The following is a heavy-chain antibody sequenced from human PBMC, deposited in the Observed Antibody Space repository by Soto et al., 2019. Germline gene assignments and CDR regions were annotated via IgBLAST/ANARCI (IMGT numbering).Heavy chain of an antibody. Sequence: GGSPRLSCGAPGVTFKDYGMHWVRQAPGKGLEWVAVISYDGKQTYYADSVKGRFTISKDKSKRTLFLQMNSLRVDDTAVYYYARDGWGSNWYFDLWGRGTLVTVSS. CDR2: ISYDGKQT. J-gene: IGHJ2*01. D-gene: IGHD3-16*01. CDR3: ARDGWGSNWYFDL. V-gene: IGHV3-30*03. CDR1: GVTFKDYG.